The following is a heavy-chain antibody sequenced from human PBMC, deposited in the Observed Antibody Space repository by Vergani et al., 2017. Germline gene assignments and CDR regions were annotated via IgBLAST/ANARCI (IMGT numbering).Heavy chain of an antibody. CDR1: GFTFSSYS. J-gene: IGHJ4*02. CDR2: ISSSSSYT. Sequence: EVQLVESGGGLVQPGGSLRLSCAASGFTFSSYSMNWVRQAPGKGLEWVSYISSSSSYTNYADSVKGRFTISRDNAKNSLYLQMNSLRAEDTAVYYCARVGYGTVTTSNLDYWGQGTLVTVSS. V-gene: IGHV3-48*04. CDR3: ARVGYGTVTTSNLDY. D-gene: IGHD4-17*01.